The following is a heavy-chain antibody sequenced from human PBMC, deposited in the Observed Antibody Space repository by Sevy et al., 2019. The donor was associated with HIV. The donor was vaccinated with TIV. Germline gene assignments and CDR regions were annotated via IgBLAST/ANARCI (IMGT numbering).Heavy chain of an antibody. CDR3: ARLELSGSGWYGNGMDV. Sequence: ASVKVSCKASGYTFSSYGISWVRQAPGQGLEWMGWISTYNGNTNYAQKLRGRVTMTTDTSTSTAYMELRSLRSDDTAVYYCARLELSGSGWYGNGMDVWGQGTTVTVSS. V-gene: IGHV1-18*01. J-gene: IGHJ6*02. CDR1: GYTFSSYG. CDR2: ISTYNGNT. D-gene: IGHD6-19*01.